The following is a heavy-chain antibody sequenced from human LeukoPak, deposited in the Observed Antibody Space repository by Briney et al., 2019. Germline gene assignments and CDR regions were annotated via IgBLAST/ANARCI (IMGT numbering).Heavy chain of an antibody. V-gene: IGHV1-18*01. Sequence: ASVKVSCKASGYTFTSYGISWVRQAPGQGLKWMGWISAYNGNTNYAQKLQGRVTMTTDTSTSTAYMELRSLRSDDTAVYYCAGVHSLYDFWSGYPGYYYYMDVWGKGTTVTVSS. CDR2: ISAYNGNT. CDR3: AGVHSLYDFWSGYPGYYYYMDV. J-gene: IGHJ6*03. CDR1: GYTFTSYG. D-gene: IGHD3-3*01.